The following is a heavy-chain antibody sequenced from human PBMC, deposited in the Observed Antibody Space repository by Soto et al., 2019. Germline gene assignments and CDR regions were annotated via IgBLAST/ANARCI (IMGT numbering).Heavy chain of an antibody. V-gene: IGHV3-30*03. CDR3: ARRFYSGSPLYYYGMDV. CDR1: GVTSSDYG. J-gene: IGHJ6*02. CDR2: ISYDGTTQ. Sequence: PXGSLRLSCSASGVTSSDYGMHWVRQAPGKGPEWLAVISYDGTTQHYADSVKGRFTISRDNFKNTLYLQMNSLRAEDTAVYYCARRFYSGSPLYYYGMDVWGQGNTVTVSS. D-gene: IGHD1-26*01.